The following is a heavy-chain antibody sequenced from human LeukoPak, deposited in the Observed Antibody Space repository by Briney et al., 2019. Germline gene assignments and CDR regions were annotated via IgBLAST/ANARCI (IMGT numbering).Heavy chain of an antibody. V-gene: IGHV3-23*01. CDR1: GFTFSSYA. J-gene: IGHJ5*02. CDR2: ISGSGGST. CDR3: AKEPTVVVVAATSFDP. Sequence: GGSLRLSCAASGFTFSSYAMSWVRQAPGKGLEWVSAISGSGGSTYYADSVKGRFTISRDNSKNTLYLQMNSLRAEDTAVYYCAKEPTVVVVAATSFDPWGQGTLVTVSS. D-gene: IGHD2-15*01.